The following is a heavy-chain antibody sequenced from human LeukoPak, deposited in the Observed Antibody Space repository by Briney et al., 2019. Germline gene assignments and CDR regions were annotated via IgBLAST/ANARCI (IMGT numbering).Heavy chain of an antibody. Sequence: SVKVSCKASGGTFSSYAISWVRQAPGQGLEWMGRIIPILGIANYAQKFQGRVTITADKSTSTAYMELSSLRSEDTAVYYCARDPITMVRGVIGNAFDIWGQGTMVTVSS. CDR3: ARDPITMVRGVIGNAFDI. V-gene: IGHV1-69*04. D-gene: IGHD3-10*01. CDR2: IIPILGIA. CDR1: GGTFSSYA. J-gene: IGHJ3*02.